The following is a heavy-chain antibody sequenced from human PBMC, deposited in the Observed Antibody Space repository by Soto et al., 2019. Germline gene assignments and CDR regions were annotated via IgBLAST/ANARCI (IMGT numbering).Heavy chain of an antibody. J-gene: IGHJ6*03. CDR2: IKLDGSET. CDR3: ERRSFGPDYHYEDMDV. D-gene: IGHD3-22*01. CDR1: GFTFSGYW. V-gene: IGHV3-7*01. Sequence: EVQLVASVGGLVQPGGSLRLSCAASGFTFSGYWMSWVRQDPGQGLEWVATIKLDGSETYYVDSVRVRFTISRDDAKGSLELQMKRLRAEDTAVYYCERRSFGPDYHYEDMDVWGKGTPVTGSS.